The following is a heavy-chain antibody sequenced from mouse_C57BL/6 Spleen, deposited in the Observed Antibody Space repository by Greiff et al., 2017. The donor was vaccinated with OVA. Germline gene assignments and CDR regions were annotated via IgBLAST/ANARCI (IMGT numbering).Heavy chain of an antibody. CDR3: AREGGDGYDFDY. CDR1: GYTFTSYG. V-gene: IGHV1-81*01. CDR2: IYPRSGNT. J-gene: IGHJ2*01. D-gene: IGHD2-2*01. Sequence: QVQLQQSGAELARPGASVKLSCKASGYTFTSYGISWVKQRTGQGLEWIGEIYPRSGNTYYNEKFKGKATLTADKSSSTAYMELRSLTSEDSAVYFCAREGGDGYDFDYWGQGTTLTVSS.